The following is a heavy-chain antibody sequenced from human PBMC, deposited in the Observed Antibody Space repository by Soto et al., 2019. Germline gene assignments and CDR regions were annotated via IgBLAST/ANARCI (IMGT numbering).Heavy chain of an antibody. CDR2: ISAYNGNT. CDR3: VRVPITMIVVVPSFDY. V-gene: IGHV1-18*01. CDR1: GYTFTSYG. D-gene: IGHD3-22*01. Sequence: ASVKVSCKASGYTFTSYGISWVRQAPGQGLEWMGWISAYNGNTNYAQKLQGRVTMTTDTSTSTAYMELRSLRSDDTAVYYCVRVPITMIVVVPSFDYWGQGTLVTVSS. J-gene: IGHJ4*02.